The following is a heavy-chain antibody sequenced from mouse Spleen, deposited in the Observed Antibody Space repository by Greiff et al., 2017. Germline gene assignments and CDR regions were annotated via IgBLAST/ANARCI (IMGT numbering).Heavy chain of an antibody. CDR1: GFNIKDYY. CDR2: IDPEDGDT. V-gene: IGHV14-1*01. D-gene: IGHD1-1*01. J-gene: IGHJ2*01. CDR3: TYYYDGSHEYYFDY. Sequence: EVQLQESGAELVRPGASVKLSCTASGFNIKDYYMHWVKQRPEQGLEWIGRIDPEDGDTEYAPKFQGKATMTADTSSNTAYLQLSSLTSEDTAVYYCTYYYDGSHEYYFDYWGQGTTLTVSS.